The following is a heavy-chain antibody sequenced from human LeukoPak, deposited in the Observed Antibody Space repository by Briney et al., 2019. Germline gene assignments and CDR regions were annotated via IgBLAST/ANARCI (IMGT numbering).Heavy chain of an antibody. CDR3: AKAVALAGFYYFDY. V-gene: IGHV3-23*01. CDR2: ISSSGGST. J-gene: IGHJ4*02. D-gene: IGHD6-19*01. CDR1: GFTFSSYA. Sequence: GGSLRLSCAASGFTFSSYAMSWVRQAPGKGLEWVSAISSSGGSTYYADSVKGRFTISRGNSKNTLYLQMNSLRAEDTAVYYCAKAVALAGFYYFDYWGQGTLVTVSS.